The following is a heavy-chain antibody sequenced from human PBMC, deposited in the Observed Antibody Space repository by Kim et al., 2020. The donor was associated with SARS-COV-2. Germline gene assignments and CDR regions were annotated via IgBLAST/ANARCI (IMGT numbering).Heavy chain of an antibody. V-gene: IGHV4-4*02. D-gene: IGHD6-19*01. CDR3: ARDSGAAVAGTFYY. Sequence: TPPLKSVVTISVDKSKNQFSLKLSSVTAADTAVYYCARDSGAAVAGTFYYWGQGTLVTVSS. J-gene: IGHJ4*02.